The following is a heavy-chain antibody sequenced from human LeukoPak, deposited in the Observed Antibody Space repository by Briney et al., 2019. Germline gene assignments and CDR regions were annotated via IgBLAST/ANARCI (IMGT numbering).Heavy chain of an antibody. CDR3: AKDVAGDPTIDY. D-gene: IGHD2-21*02. V-gene: IGHV3-30*18. Sequence: GGSLRLSCAASGFTFSSYGMHWVRQAPGKGLEWVAVISYDGNNKYCADSVKGRFTISRDNSKNTLYLQMNSLRAEDTAVYYCAKDVAGDPTIDYWGQGTLVTVSS. CDR1: GFTFSSYG. J-gene: IGHJ4*02. CDR2: ISYDGNNK.